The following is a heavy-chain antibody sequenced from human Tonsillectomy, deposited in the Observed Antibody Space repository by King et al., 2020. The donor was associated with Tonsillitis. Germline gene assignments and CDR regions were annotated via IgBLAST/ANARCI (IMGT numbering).Heavy chain of an antibody. Sequence: VQLVESGGDLVQPGGSLRLSCAASGFTFSDYAMNWVRHAPGKGLELVSAISGGGAHIYYADSVKGRFTISRANSKKTLYLQMNSLRAEDTAVYYCAKDGGGWYTSGWYYFDSWGQGTLVTVSS. V-gene: IGHV3-23*04. CDR2: ISGGGAHI. D-gene: IGHD6-19*01. J-gene: IGHJ4*02. CDR1: GFTFSDYA. CDR3: AKDGGGWYTSGWYYFDS.